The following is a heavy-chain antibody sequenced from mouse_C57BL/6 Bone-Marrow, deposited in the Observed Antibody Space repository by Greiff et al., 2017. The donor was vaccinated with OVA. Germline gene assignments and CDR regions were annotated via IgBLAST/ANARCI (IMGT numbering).Heavy chain of an antibody. J-gene: IGHJ4*01. CDR2: IDPSDSYT. CDR1: GYTFTSYW. CDR3: ARKGAYYSNYVGYAMDD. Sequence: QVQLQQPGAELVMPGASVQLSCKASGYTFTSYWMHWVKQRPGQGLEWLGAIDPSDSYTNYNPQLKGKSTLTLEKSSSTAYMQLSSLTSEDSAVYYCARKGAYYSNYVGYAMDDWGQGTSVTVSS. D-gene: IGHD2-5*01. V-gene: IGHV1-69*01.